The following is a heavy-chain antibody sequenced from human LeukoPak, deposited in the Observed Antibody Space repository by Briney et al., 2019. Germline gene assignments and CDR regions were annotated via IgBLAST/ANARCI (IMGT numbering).Heavy chain of an antibody. CDR3: AREGYYYDSSGYYPDQGYFDY. D-gene: IGHD3-22*01. CDR1: GFTFSSYS. CDR2: ISSSSSYI. Sequence: PGGSLRLSCAASGFTFSSYSMNWVRQAPGKGLEWVSSISSSSSYIYYADSVKGRFTISRDNAKNSLYLQMNSLRAEDTAVYYCAREGYYYDSSGYYPDQGYFDYWGQGTLVTVSS. V-gene: IGHV3-21*01. J-gene: IGHJ4*02.